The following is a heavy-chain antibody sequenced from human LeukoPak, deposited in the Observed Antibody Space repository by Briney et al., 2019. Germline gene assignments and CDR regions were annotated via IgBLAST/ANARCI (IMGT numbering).Heavy chain of an antibody. CDR3: ARDVGT. Sequence: GGSLRLSCAASGFSFSSYWMHWVRQAPGKGPVWVSLISNDESTIIYADSVKGRFTISRDNAKNTLYLQMSSLRAEDTAVYFCARDVGTWGQGTLVTVSS. D-gene: IGHD7-27*01. V-gene: IGHV3-74*01. CDR2: ISNDESTI. CDR1: GFSFSSYW. J-gene: IGHJ5*02.